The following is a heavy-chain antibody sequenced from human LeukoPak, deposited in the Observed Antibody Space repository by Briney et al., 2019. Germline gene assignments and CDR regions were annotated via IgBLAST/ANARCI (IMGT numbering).Heavy chain of an antibody. CDR2: IYSGGST. D-gene: IGHD5-18*01. J-gene: IGHJ4*02. CDR1: GFTFSTHA. CDR3: ARETRYSYGSAMFDY. Sequence: GGSLRLSCTASGFTFSTHAMHWVRQAPGKGLEWVSGIYSGGSTYYADSVKGRFTISRDNSKNTLYLQMNSLRAEDTAVYYCARETRYSYGSAMFDYWGQGTLVTVSS. V-gene: IGHV3-53*01.